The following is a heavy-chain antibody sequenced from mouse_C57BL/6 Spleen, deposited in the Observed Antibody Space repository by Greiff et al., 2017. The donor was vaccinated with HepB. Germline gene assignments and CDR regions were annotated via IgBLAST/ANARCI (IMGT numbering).Heavy chain of an antibody. CDR3: ARRGGDY. CDR2: ISYDGSN. V-gene: IGHV3-6*01. D-gene: IGHD1-1*02. J-gene: IGHJ4*01. CDR1: GYSITSGYY. Sequence: VQLQQSGPGLVKPSQSLSLTCSVTGYSITSGYYWNWIRQFPGNKLEWMGYISYDGSNNYNPSLKNRISITRDTSKNQFFLKLNSVTTEDTATYYCARRGGDYWGQGTSVTVSS.